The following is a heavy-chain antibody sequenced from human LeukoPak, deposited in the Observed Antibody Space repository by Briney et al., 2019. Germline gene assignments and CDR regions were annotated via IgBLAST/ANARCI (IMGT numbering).Heavy chain of an antibody. V-gene: IGHV3-30-3*02. CDR3: AKPRLYDILTGYYDY. CDR1: GFTFSSYA. Sequence: PGGSLRLSCAASGFTFSSYAMHWVRQAPGKGLEWVAVISYDGSNKYYADSVKGRFTISRDNSKNTLYLQMNSLRAEDTAVYYCAKPRLYDILTGYYDYWGQGTLVTVSS. CDR2: ISYDGSNK. J-gene: IGHJ4*02. D-gene: IGHD3-9*01.